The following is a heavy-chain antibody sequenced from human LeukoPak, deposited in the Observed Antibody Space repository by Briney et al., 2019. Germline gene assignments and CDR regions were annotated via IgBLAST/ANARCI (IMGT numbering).Heavy chain of an antibody. J-gene: IGHJ4*02. Sequence: SETLSLTCAVYGGSFSGYYWSWIRQPPGKGLEWIGEINHSGSTNYNPSLKSRVTISVDTSKNQFSLKLSSVTAADTAVYYCARAPRSGYSYGPYYFDYWGQGTLVTVSS. D-gene: IGHD5-18*01. CDR2: INHSGST. CDR3: ARAPRSGYSYGPYYFDY. V-gene: IGHV4-34*01. CDR1: GGSFSGYY.